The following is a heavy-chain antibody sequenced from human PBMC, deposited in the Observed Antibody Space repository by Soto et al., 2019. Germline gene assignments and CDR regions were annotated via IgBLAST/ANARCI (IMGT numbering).Heavy chain of an antibody. CDR2: ISAYNGNA. CDR1: GYPFTNYG. D-gene: IGHD2-2*01. Sequence: QVQLVQSGAEVKKPGASVKVSCKTSGYPFTNYGVSWVRQAPGQGLEWMGWISAYNGNADYSENFQGRVTMTTDTSTNTGYMELRSLRFDDTALYYCARVGSYCISSHCHDYWGQGTLVTVSS. J-gene: IGHJ4*02. V-gene: IGHV1-18*01. CDR3: ARVGSYCISSHCHDY.